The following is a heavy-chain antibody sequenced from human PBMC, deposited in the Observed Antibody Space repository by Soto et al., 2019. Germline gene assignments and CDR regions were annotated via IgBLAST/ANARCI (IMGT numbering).Heavy chain of an antibody. J-gene: IGHJ4*02. Sequence: PSETLSLTCDVSGVSISSGNWWSWVRQPPGKGLEVIAEVYNDGSANYHPSLESRATISVDRSKNQFSLRLSSVTAADTGKYYCARLVYDSRLNYLYFDHWGQGTLVTVSS. V-gene: IGHV4-4*02. CDR3: ARLVYDSRLNYLYFDH. D-gene: IGHD3-22*01. CDR1: GVSISSGNW. CDR2: VYNDGSA.